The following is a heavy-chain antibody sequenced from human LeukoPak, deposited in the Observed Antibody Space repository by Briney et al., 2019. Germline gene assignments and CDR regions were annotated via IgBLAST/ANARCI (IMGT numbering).Heavy chain of an antibody. J-gene: IGHJ4*02. CDR3: MRDGL. V-gene: IGHV3-48*02. CDR2: ISSSSGTI. Sequence: GGSLRLSCAASGFTLRSYGMNWVRQAPGKGLEWISDISSSSGTIYYADSVRGRFTISRDNAKNSLYLQMNSLRDEDTAVYYCMRDGLWGQGILVTVSS. CDR1: GFTLRSYG. D-gene: IGHD3/OR15-3a*01.